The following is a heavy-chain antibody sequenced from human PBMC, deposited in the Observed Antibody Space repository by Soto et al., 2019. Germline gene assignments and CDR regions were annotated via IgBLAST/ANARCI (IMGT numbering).Heavy chain of an antibody. V-gene: IGHV4-31*03. CDR1: GGSVNNANYF. CDR3: ARYADYGGSRGGMDV. D-gene: IGHD4-17*01. CDR2: IYYSGST. Sequence: QVRLEESGPGLVKPSETLSLICSVSGGSVNNANYFWNWIRHHPETGLEWIGYIYYSGSTRYNPSFKTRATLSIATSKNQFSLRLNSVTVADTAVYFCARYADYGGSRGGMDVWGRGTTVTV. J-gene: IGHJ6*02.